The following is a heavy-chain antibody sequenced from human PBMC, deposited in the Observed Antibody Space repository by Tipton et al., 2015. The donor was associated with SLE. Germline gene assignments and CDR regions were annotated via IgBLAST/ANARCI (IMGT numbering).Heavy chain of an antibody. CDR2: IYSTGPT. J-gene: IGHJ4*02. CDR1: GGSMRSGNYY. V-gene: IGHV4-61*02. CDR3: ARERVSLRVASNAFDI. D-gene: IGHD2-8*02. Sequence: TLSLTCTVSGGSMRSGNYYWSWIRQPAGKGLEFLGPIYSTGPTNYNPSLKSRVSISVDTSENQFFLKLNSVTAADTAVYYCARERVSLRVASNAFDIWGQGTLVTVSS.